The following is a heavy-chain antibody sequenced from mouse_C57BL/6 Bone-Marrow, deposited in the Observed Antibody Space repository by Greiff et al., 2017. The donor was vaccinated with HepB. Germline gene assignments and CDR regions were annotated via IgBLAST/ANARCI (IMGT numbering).Heavy chain of an antibody. CDR2: IDPSDSYT. Sequence: QVQLQQPGAELVRPGTSVKLSCKASGYTFTSYWMHWVKQRPGQGLEWIGVIDPSDSYTNYNQKFKGKATLTVDTSSSTAYMQLSSLTSEDSAVYYCARRGNSYWYFDVWGTGTTVTVSS. J-gene: IGHJ1*03. D-gene: IGHD2-1*01. CDR1: GYTFTSYW. CDR3: ARRGNSYWYFDV. V-gene: IGHV1-59*01.